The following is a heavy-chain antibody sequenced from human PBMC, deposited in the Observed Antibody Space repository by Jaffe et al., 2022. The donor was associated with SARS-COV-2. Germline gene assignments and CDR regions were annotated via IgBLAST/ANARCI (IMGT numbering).Heavy chain of an antibody. D-gene: IGHD4-17*01. CDR2: ISWNSGSI. V-gene: IGHV3-9*01. CDR1: GFTFDDYA. Sequence: EVQLVESGGGLVQPGRSLRLSCAASGFTFDDYAMHWVRQAPGKGLEWVSGISWNSGSIGYADSVKGRFTISRDNAKNSLYLQMNSLRAEDTALYYCAKGLYGDYANWFDPWGQGTLVTVSS. CDR3: AKGLYGDYANWFDP. J-gene: IGHJ5*02.